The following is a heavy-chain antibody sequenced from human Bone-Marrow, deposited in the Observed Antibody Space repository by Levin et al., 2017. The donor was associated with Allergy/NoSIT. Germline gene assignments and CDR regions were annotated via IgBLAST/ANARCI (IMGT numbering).Heavy chain of an antibody. CDR2: INPSGGTT. V-gene: IGHV1-46*04. J-gene: IGHJ6*02. D-gene: IGHD3-16*02. CDR3: ARGGPTLRDLYRKAGLDV. Sequence: ASVKVSCKASGFILSNNYMHWVRQAPGQGLEWMGIINPSGGTTAYAQKLEGRLTMTSDTSTSLVFMELSRLRAEDTAIYYCARGGPTLRDLYRKAGLDVWGQGTTVTVS. CDR1: GFILSNNY.